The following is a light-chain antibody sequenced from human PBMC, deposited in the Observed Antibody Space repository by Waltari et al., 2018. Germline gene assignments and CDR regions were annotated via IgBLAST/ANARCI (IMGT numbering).Light chain of an antibody. Sequence: DIVMTQSPDSLAVSLGERATINCKSSQITFFTSNDKNYLAWYQQRPGQPPKLHIYWASTRASGVPDRFSGSGSGTDFTLTISNLQAEDVSVYFCQQYYTTPRTFGQGTKVEIK. CDR1: QITFFTSNDKNY. V-gene: IGKV4-1*01. CDR2: WAS. CDR3: QQYYTTPRT. J-gene: IGKJ1*01.